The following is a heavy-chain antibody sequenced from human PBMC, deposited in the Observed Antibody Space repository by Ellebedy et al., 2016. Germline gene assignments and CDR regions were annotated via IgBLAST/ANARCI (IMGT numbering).Heavy chain of an antibody. CDR3: ARDSREATLSIRYFDY. CDR2: IYYSGST. V-gene: IGHV4-39*07. J-gene: IGHJ4*02. D-gene: IGHD3-3*01. CDR1: GGSISSSSYY. Sequence: SETLSLTXTVSGGSISSSSYYWGWIRQPPGKGLEWIGSIYYSGSTYYNPSLKSRVTISVDTSKNQFSLKLSSVTAADTAVYYCARDSREATLSIRYFDYWGQGTLVTVYS.